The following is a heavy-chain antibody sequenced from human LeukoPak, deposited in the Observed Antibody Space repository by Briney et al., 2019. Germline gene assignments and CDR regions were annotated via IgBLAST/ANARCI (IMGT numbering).Heavy chain of an antibody. D-gene: IGHD1-26*01. Sequence: GASVKVSCKASGGTFSSYAISWVQQAPGQGLEWMGGIIPIFGTANYAQKFQGRVTITADESTSTAYMELSSLRSEDTAVYYCARVGGSYNWFDPWGQGTLVTVSS. CDR3: ARVGGSYNWFDP. CDR2: IIPIFGTA. CDR1: GGTFSSYA. J-gene: IGHJ5*02. V-gene: IGHV1-69*01.